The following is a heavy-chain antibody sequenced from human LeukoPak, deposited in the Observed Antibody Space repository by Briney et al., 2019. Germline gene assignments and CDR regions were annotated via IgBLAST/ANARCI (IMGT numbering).Heavy chain of an antibody. J-gene: IGHJ4*02. V-gene: IGHV3-21*06. D-gene: IGHD6-13*01. Sequence: GTLRLSCAASGFTFSNYGMSWVRQAPGKGLEWVSSISSNSRYIYYADSMRGRFTISRDNAKNSLYLQLNSLKPEDTAVYYCARVAEAAAFDSWGRGTLVTVSS. CDR1: GFTFSNYG. CDR2: ISSNSRYI. CDR3: ARVAEAAAFDS.